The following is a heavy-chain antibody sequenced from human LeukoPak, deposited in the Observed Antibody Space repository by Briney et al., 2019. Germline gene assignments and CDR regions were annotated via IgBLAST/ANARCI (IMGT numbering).Heavy chain of an antibody. CDR2: INPNSGGT. J-gene: IGHJ4*02. CDR1: GYTFTGYY. Sequence: ASVKVSCKASGYTFTGYYMHWVRQAPGQGLEWMGWINPNSGGTNYAQKFQGRVTMTRDTSISTAYMELSRLRSDDTALYYCAKDIGPLTYHYDTSGYSGAFDYWGQGTLVTVSS. CDR3: AKDIGPLTYHYDTSGYSGAFDY. D-gene: IGHD3-22*01. V-gene: IGHV1-2*02.